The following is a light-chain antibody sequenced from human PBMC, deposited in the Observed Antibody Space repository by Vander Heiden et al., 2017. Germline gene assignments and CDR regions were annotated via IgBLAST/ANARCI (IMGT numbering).Light chain of an antibody. CDR2: SNN. Sequence: QSVLPQPPPTSGTPGQRVTISCAGSSSNIGSSTVIWYQHLPGTAPKLLIYSNNRRPSGVPDRTSASTSGTSASLAVSGLQSEDEADYYCSAWDNSLNAWVFGGGTKLTVL. V-gene: IGLV1-44*01. CDR3: SAWDNSLNAWV. J-gene: IGLJ3*02. CDR1: SSNIGSST.